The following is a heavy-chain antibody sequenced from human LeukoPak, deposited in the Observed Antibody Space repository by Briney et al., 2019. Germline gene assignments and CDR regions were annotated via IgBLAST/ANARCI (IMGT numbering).Heavy chain of an antibody. CDR1: GGSISSYY. V-gene: IGHV4-59*01. Sequence: SETLSLTCTVSGGSISSYYWSWIRQPPGKGLEWIGYIYYSGSTNYNPSLKSRVTISVDTSKNQFSLKLSSVTAADTAVYYCAREKAHYEILTGYYYASDIWGQGTMVTVSS. J-gene: IGHJ3*02. CDR2: IYYSGST. CDR3: AREKAHYEILTGYYYASDI. D-gene: IGHD3-9*01.